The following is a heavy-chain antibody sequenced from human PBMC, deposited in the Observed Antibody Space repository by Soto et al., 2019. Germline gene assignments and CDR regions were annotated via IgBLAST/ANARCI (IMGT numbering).Heavy chain of an antibody. J-gene: IGHJ6*02. D-gene: IGHD2-15*01. CDR3: ATDCSGGSCYGASGMDV. V-gene: IGHV1-69*06. Sequence: QVQLEQSGAEVKKPGSSVKVSCKASGGTFGRYAISWVRRAPGQSLEWMGQINAGFGATGLAQMFQGRVTITADKSTTTVYMELSSLRSDDTAVYYCATDCSGGSCYGASGMDVWGQGTTVTVSS. CDR1: GGTFGRYA. CDR2: INAGFGAT.